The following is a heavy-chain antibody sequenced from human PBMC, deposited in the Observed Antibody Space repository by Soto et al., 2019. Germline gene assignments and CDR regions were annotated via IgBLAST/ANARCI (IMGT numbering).Heavy chain of an antibody. J-gene: IGHJ5*01. V-gene: IGHV1-18*01. Sequence: ASVKVSCKAFGYSFGYYGINWVRQAPGQGLEWMGWSNPYNGHKNYAQKFADRLTMTTDTSTATVSMELRNLKSDDTAVYYCVRDRLRGYDNSGFYSWG. D-gene: IGHD3-22*01. CDR2: SNPYNGHK. CDR3: VRDRLRGYDNSGFYS. CDR1: GYSFGYYG.